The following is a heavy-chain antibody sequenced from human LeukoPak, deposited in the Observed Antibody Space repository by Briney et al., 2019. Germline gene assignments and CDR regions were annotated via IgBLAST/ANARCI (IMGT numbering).Heavy chain of an antibody. J-gene: IGHJ6*03. CDR1: GFASRDDE. Sequence: SLRLSCAASGFASRDDEMNWVRPAPRKGREWILHISTSGSIIHTADSVKGLFTISRDNAKNSLYLQMNSLRAEDTALYFCARDATTEPPTVYMDVWGKGTTVTISS. D-gene: IGHD4-17*01. V-gene: IGHV3-48*03. CDR2: ISTSGSII. CDR3: ARDATTEPPTVYMDV.